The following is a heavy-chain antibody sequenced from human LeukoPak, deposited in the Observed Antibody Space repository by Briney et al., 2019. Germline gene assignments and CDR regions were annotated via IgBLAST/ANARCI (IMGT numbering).Heavy chain of an antibody. V-gene: IGHV3-23*01. Sequence: GGSLTLSCVASGFNLDNYAMSWVRQAPGKGLEWVSAISGSGDSTYYADSVKGRFTISRDDSENTLYLKMNRLRAGDAAVYPCAREHSLVAIHDAFDIWGQGTMVTVSS. CDR3: AREHSLVAIHDAFDI. J-gene: IGHJ3*02. CDR2: ISGSGDST. CDR1: GFNLDNYA. D-gene: IGHD5-12*01.